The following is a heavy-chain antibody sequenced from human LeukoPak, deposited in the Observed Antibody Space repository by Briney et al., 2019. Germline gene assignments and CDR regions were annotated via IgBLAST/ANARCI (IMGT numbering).Heavy chain of an antibody. V-gene: IGHV1-69*13. CDR2: IIPIFGTA. D-gene: IGHD3-22*01. Sequence: ASVNVSFKSSVGTFSSYAISWVRQSPGQGLEWMGGIIPIFGTANYAQKFQGRVTITADESTSTAYMELSSLRSEDTAVYYCARDNYYDSSGYLVSWGQGTLVTVSS. CDR1: VGTFSSYA. J-gene: IGHJ4*02. CDR3: ARDNYYDSSGYLVS.